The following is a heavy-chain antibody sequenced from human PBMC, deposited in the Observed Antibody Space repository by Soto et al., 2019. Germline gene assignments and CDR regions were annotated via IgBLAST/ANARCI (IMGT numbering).Heavy chain of an antibody. J-gene: IGHJ4*02. CDR3: TRGGDPYKTGH. CDR1: GGSISSGGYY. D-gene: IGHD2-21*01. CDR2: IYYSGST. V-gene: IGHV4-31*03. Sequence: TSETLSLTCTVSGGSISSGGYYWSWIRQHPGKGLEWTGYIYYSGSTYYNPSLKSRVTMSVDTSKNQFSLKLTSVNTADTAIYYCTRGGDPYKTGHWGQGTLVTVSS.